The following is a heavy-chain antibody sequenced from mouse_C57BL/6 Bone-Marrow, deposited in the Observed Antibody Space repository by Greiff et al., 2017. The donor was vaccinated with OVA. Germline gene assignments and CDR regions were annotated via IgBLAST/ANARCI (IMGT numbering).Heavy chain of an antibody. Sequence: VQLQQSVAELVRPGASVKLSCTASGFNIKNTYMPWVKQRPEQGLEWIGRIDPANGNPKYAPKFPGKATITADTSSNTAYLQLSSLTSEDTAIYYCARRGYPYYAMDYWGQGTSVTVSS. CDR1: GFNIKNTY. V-gene: IGHV14-3*01. D-gene: IGHD2-14*01. J-gene: IGHJ4*01. CDR3: ARRGYPYYAMDY. CDR2: IDPANGNP.